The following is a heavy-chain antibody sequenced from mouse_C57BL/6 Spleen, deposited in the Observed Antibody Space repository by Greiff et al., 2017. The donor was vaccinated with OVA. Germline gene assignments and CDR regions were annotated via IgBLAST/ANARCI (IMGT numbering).Heavy chain of an antibody. J-gene: IGHJ3*01. CDR1: GYTFTSYW. Sequence: QVQLKQPGAELVRPGSSVKLSCKASGYTFTSYWMHWVKQRPIQGLEWIGNIDPSDSETHYNQKFKDKATLTVDKSSSTAYMQLSSLTSEDSAVYYCAREQVYDGLLEGFAYWGQGTLVTVSA. CDR3: AREQVYDGLLEGFAY. CDR2: IDPSDSET. D-gene: IGHD2-3*01. V-gene: IGHV1-52*01.